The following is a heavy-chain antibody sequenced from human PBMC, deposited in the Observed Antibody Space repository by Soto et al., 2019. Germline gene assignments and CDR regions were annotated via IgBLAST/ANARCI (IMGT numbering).Heavy chain of an antibody. CDR1: GYTLTELS. V-gene: IGHV1-24*01. J-gene: IGHJ3*02. Sequence: ASVKVSFKVCGYTLTELSMHWLRQAPGKGLEWMGGFDPEDGETIYAQKFQGRVTMTEDTSTDTAYMELSSLRSEDTAVYYCATSLLKGSSGYYNDAFDIWGQGAMVTVSS. CDR2: FDPEDGET. D-gene: IGHD3-22*01. CDR3: ATSLLKGSSGYYNDAFDI.